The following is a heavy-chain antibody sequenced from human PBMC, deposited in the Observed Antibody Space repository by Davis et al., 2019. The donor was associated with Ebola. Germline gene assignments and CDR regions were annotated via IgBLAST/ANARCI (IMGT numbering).Heavy chain of an antibody. CDR1: GFTFSSYA. Sequence: GVLKISCAASGFTFSSYAMSWVRQAPGKGLEWVSAISGSGGSTYYADSVKGRFTISRDNSKNTLYLQMNSLRAEDTAVYYCAKDRTSSSWYESGYWGQGTLVTVSS. CDR2: ISGSGGST. J-gene: IGHJ4*02. CDR3: AKDRTSSSWYESGY. D-gene: IGHD6-13*01. V-gene: IGHV3-23*01.